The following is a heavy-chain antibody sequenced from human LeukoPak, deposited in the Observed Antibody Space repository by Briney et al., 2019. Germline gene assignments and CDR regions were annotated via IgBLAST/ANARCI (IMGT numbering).Heavy chain of an antibody. V-gene: IGHV4-34*01. CDR1: GGSFSGYY. CDR2: INHSGST. CDR3: ARVPRWSGGAFDI. J-gene: IGHJ3*02. D-gene: IGHD6-13*01. Sequence: SETLSLTCAVYGGSFSGYYWSWIRQPPGKGLEWIGEINHSGSTNYNPSLKSRVTISVDTSKNQFSLKLSSVTAADTAVYYCARVPRWSGGAFDIWGQGIMVTVSS.